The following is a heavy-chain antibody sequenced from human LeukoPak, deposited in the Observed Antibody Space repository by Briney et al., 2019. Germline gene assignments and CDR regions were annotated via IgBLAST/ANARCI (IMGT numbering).Heavy chain of an antibody. V-gene: IGHV4-34*01. CDR1: GGSFSGYY. CDR3: ARAVIEVVPAAEQSFDI. Sequence: PSETLSLTCAVYGGSFSGYYWSWIRQPPGKGLEWIGELNNSGTNNNNTSLKSRVTISVNTIKKQLSVKLSSVTAAATAVYYCARAVIEVVPAAEQSFDIWGQGTMVSVS. D-gene: IGHD2-2*01. CDR2: LNNSGTN. J-gene: IGHJ3*02.